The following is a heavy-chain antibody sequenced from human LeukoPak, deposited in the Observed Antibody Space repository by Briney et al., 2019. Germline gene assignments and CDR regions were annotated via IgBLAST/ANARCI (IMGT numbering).Heavy chain of an antibody. J-gene: IGHJ4*02. CDR2: ISSSSSYI. V-gene: IGHV3-21*01. CDR3: ARDRGYFDWLFPLDY. Sequence: GGSLRLSCAASGFTFSSYSMNWVRQAPGKGLEWVSSISSSSSYIYYADSVKGRFTISRDNAKNSLYLQMNSLRAEDTAVYYCARDRGYFDWLFPLDYWGQGTLVTVSS. D-gene: IGHD3-9*01. CDR1: GFTFSSYS.